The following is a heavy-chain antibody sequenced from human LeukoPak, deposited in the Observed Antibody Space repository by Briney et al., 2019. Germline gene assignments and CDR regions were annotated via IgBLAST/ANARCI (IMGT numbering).Heavy chain of an antibody. D-gene: IGHD2-15*01. CDR1: GYSFTSYW. CDR2: IDPSDSYT. CDR3: ARYCSDASCGYFDY. Sequence: GESLKISCEGSGYSFTSYWISWVRQMPGKGLEWMGRIDPSDSYTNYSPSFQGQVTMSADKSIRTAYVQWSSLKASDTAMYYCARYCSDASCGYFDYWGQGTLVTVSS. J-gene: IGHJ4*02. V-gene: IGHV5-10-1*04.